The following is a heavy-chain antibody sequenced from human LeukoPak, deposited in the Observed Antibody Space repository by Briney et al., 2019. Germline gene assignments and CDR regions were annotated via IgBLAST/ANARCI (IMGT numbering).Heavy chain of an antibody. CDR1: GFSFGDYG. V-gene: IGHV3-49*04. D-gene: IGHD6-13*01. J-gene: IGHJ4*02. Sequence: PGGSLRLSCISSGFSFGDYGMSWVRQAPGKGLEWVGLIRSKGHGETTGYDSSVKGRFTISSYDFKSIVQLQMNSLKTDDTAVYYCTRDLEITAGGMDSWGQGTLVTVSS. CDR3: TRDLEITAGGMDS. CDR2: IRSKGHGETT.